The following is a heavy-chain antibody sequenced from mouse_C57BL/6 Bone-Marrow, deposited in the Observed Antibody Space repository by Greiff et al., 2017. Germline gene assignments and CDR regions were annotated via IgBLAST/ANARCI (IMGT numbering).Heavy chain of an antibody. CDR3: ARLCRAPYAMDY. J-gene: IGHJ4*01. CDR1: GYAFSSSW. V-gene: IGHV1-82*01. Sequence: QVQLQQSGPELVKPGASVKISCKASGYAFSSSWMNWVKQRPGKGLEWIGRIYPGDGDTNYNGKFKGKATLTADKSSSPAYMQLSSLTSEDSAVYFCARLCRAPYAMDYWGQGTSVTVSS. CDR2: IYPGDGDT. D-gene: IGHD6-1*01.